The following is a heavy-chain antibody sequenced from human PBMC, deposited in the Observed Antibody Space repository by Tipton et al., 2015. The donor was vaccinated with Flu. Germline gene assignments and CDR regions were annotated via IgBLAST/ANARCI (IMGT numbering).Heavy chain of an antibody. Sequence: GSLRLSCAASGFTFNDYAMTWVRQAPGKGLEWVSAISSSGGSTYYAHSVKGRFAISRDNSKNTLYLQMISLRAEDSAIYYCAMGLAVADTGNRRLYSYYYALDVWGQGTTVTVSS. CDR2: ISSSGGST. D-gene: IGHD6-19*01. V-gene: IGHV3-23*01. J-gene: IGHJ6*02. CDR3: AMGLAVADTGNRRLYSYYYALDV. CDR1: GFTFNDYA.